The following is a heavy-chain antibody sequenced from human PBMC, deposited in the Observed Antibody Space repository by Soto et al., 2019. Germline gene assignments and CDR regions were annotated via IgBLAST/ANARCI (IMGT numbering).Heavy chain of an antibody. V-gene: IGHV4-38-2*01. D-gene: IGHD5-12*01. CDR2: IYHSGST. CDR3: ASTIVATMNDFDY. CDR1: GYSTSSGYY. J-gene: IGHJ4*02. Sequence: LSLTCAVSGYSTSSGYYWGWIRQPPGKGLEWIGSIYHSGSTYYNPSLKSRVTISVDTSKNQFSLKLSSVTAADTAVYYCASTIVATMNDFDYWGQGTLVTVSS.